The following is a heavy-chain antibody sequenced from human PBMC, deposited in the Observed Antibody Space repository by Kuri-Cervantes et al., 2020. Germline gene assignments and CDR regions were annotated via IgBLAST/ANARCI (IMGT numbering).Heavy chain of an antibody. CDR1: GFTFSNYG. Sequence: GGSLRLSCAASGFTFSNYGMHWVRQAPGKGLEWVAFIRYDGSNEYYADSVKGRFTISRDNSKNTLDLQMNSLRAEDTAVYYCAKGKSRRAVFDYWGQGTLVTVSS. V-gene: IGHV3-30*02. J-gene: IGHJ4*02. CDR3: AKGKSRRAVFDY. CDR2: IRYDGSNE. D-gene: IGHD6-6*01.